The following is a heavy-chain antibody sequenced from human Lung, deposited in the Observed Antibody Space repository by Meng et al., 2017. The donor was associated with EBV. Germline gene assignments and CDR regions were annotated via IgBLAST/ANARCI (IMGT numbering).Heavy chain of an antibody. CDR3: ARVEVGITSGDY. Sequence: QLRRDQAEAEVKKPGSSVMVHCKASGYIFNYYGVSWVRQAPGQGPGWMGWISAYNGNTNYAQTLQGRLTMTTDTSTSTAYMELRSLRSDDTAVYYCARVEVGITSGDYWGQGTLVTVSS. CDR2: ISAYNGNT. J-gene: IGHJ4*02. V-gene: IGHV1-18*01. D-gene: IGHD1-26*01. CDR1: GYIFNYYG.